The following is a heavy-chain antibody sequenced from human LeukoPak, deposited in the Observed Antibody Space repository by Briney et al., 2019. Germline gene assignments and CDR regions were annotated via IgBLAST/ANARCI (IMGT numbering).Heavy chain of an antibody. CDR2: IYYTGSI. Sequence: SHTLSLTCTVSSGSISNYYWSWIRQPPGKGLEWIGYIYYTGSISYNPSPKNRGTISVDMSKNQFSLTLSSVTAADTATYYCARADSTGWSSLDYWGQGTLVIVSP. CDR1: SGSISNYY. CDR3: ARADSTGWSSLDY. D-gene: IGHD6-19*01. J-gene: IGHJ4*02. V-gene: IGHV4-59*08.